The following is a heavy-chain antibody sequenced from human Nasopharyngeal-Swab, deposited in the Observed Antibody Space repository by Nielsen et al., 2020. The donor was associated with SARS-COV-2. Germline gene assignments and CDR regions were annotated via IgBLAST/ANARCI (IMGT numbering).Heavy chain of an antibody. CDR1: GFTFSSYD. J-gene: IGHJ6*02. CDR2: IGTAGDT. Sequence: GESLKISCAASGFTFSSYDMHWVRQATGKGLEWVSAIGTAGDTYYPGSVKGRFTISRDNAKNSLYLQMNSLRAEDTAVYYCAREGQRYYGMDVWGQGTTVTVSS. CDR3: AREGQRYYGMDV. V-gene: IGHV3-13*04.